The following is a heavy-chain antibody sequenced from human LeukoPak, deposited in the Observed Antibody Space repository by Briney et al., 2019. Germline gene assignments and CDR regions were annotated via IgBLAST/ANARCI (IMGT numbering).Heavy chain of an antibody. J-gene: IGHJ6*04. D-gene: IGHD6-19*01. Sequence: PSGTLSLTCAVSGCSISSSNWWSWVRQPPGKGLEWIGEIYHSGSTNYNPSLKSRVTISVDKSKNQFSLKLSSVTAADTAVYYCAGRGSSGWSDDYGMDVWGKGTTVTVSS. CDR2: IYHSGST. V-gene: IGHV4-4*02. CDR1: GCSISSSNW. CDR3: AGRGSSGWSDDYGMDV.